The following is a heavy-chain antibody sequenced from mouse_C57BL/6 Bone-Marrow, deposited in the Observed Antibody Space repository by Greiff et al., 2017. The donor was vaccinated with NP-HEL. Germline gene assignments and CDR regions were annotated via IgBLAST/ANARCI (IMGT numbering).Heavy chain of an antibody. D-gene: IGHD5-5*01. J-gene: IGHJ4*01. CDR3: ARDYLYAMDY. V-gene: IGHV1-54*01. CDR2: INPGSGGT. Sequence: VKVVESGAELVRPGTSVKVSCKASGYAFTNYLIEWVKQRPGQGLEWIGVINPGSGGTNYNEKFKGKATLTADKSSSTAYMQLSSLTSEDSAVYFCARDYLYAMDYWGQGTSVTVSS. CDR1: GYAFTNYL.